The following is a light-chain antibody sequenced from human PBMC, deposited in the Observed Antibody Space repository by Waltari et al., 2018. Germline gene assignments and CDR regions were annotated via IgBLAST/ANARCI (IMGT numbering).Light chain of an antibody. Sequence: DIQMTQSPPSPSAAVADSVTITCRASQGISNYLAWYQQRPGKVPKLLIYAASTLQSGVPSRFSGSGSGTDFTLTISSLQPEDVATYYCQKYNSAPWTFGQGTKVEIK. CDR3: QKYNSAPWT. J-gene: IGKJ1*01. CDR2: AAS. V-gene: IGKV1-27*01. CDR1: QGISNY.